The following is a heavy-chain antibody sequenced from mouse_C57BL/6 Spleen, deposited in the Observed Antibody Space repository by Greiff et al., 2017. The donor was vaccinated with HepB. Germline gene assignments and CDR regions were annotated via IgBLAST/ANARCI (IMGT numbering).Heavy chain of an antibody. Sequence: VQLQQPGAELVKPGASVKLSCKASGYTFTSYWMQWVKQRPGQGLEWIGEIDPSDSYTNYNQKFKGKATLTVDTSSSTAYRQLSSLTSEDSAVYYCARGGITTVVATGYWGQGTTRTVSS. V-gene: IGHV1-50*01. D-gene: IGHD1-1*01. CDR2: IDPSDSYT. CDR1: GYTFTSYW. CDR3: ARGGITTVVATGY. J-gene: IGHJ2*01.